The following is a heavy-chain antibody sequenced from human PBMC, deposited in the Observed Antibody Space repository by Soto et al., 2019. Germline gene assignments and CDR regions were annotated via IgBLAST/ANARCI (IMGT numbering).Heavy chain of an antibody. Sequence: EVQLVESGGGLVQPGRSLRLSCAASGFTFDDYAMHWVRQAPGKGLEWVSGITWNSGDITYTGSVKGRFSISRDNAKNSLYLQMHSLRPEDTALYYCAKTSGAGYTLWYFDLWGRGTQVTVSS. CDR2: ITWNSGDI. CDR1: GFTFDDYA. V-gene: IGHV3-9*01. D-gene: IGHD6-13*01. CDR3: AKTSGAGYTLWYFDL. J-gene: IGHJ2*01.